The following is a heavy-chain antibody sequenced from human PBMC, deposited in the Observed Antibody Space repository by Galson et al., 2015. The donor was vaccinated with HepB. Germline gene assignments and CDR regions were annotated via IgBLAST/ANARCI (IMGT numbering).Heavy chain of an antibody. D-gene: IGHD5-18*01. CDR3: ASRGYSYGSISMG. CDR1: GCTFSSYA. J-gene: IGHJ4*02. Sequence: SVKVSCKASGCTFSSYAISWVRQAPGQGLEWMGRIIPISGTANYAQKFQGRVTITADESTSTAYMELSSLRSEDTAVYYCASRGYSYGSISMGGGQGTLVTVSS. V-gene: IGHV1-69*13. CDR2: IIPISGTA.